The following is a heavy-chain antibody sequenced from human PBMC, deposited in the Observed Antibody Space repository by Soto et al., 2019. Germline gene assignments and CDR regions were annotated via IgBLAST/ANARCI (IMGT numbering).Heavy chain of an antibody. D-gene: IGHD6-19*01. V-gene: IGHV6-1*01. Sequence: QVQLQQSGPGLVKPSQTLSLMCDISGDSVSSVTATWSWIRQSPSRGLEWLGRTYYRSKWYYDYEGSVKSRXGXPXDXXKNQLTLDLNSVTPEDTAVYFCARDGSGFHWYFDVWGRGTLVTVSS. J-gene: IGHJ2*01. CDR1: GDSVSSVTAT. CDR2: TYYRSKWYY. CDR3: ARDGSGFHWYFDV.